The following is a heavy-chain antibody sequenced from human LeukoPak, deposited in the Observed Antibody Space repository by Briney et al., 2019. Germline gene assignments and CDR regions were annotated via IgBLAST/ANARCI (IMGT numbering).Heavy chain of an antibody. CDR2: IIPIFGTA. Sequence: PGASVKVSCKASGGTFSSYAISWVRQAPGQGLEWMGGIIPIFGTANYAQKFQGRVTITADESTSTAYMELSSLRSEDTAVYYCARRGESTTYGDYRFDYWGQGTLVTVSS. J-gene: IGHJ4*02. D-gene: IGHD4-17*01. CDR3: ARRGESTTYGDYRFDY. V-gene: IGHV1-69*01. CDR1: GGTFSSYA.